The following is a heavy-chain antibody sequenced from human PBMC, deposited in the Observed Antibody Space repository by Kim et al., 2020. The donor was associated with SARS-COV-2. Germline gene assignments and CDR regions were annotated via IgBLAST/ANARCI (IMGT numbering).Heavy chain of an antibody. V-gene: IGHV4-34*01. J-gene: IGHJ4*02. CDR2: INQSGST. Sequence: SETLSLTCAVYGGSFSGYYWSWIRQPPGKGLEWIGEINQSGSTNYNPSLKSRVTISVDTSKNQFSLKLSSVTAADTAVYYCARSPRYYYGSDPDYWGQGTLVTVSS. CDR3: ARSPRYYYGSDPDY. D-gene: IGHD3-10*01. CDR1: GGSFSGYY.